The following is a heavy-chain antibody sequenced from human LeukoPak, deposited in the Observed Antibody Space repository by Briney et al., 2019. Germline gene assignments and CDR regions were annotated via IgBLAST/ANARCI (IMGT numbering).Heavy chain of an antibody. J-gene: IGHJ6*02. V-gene: IGHV3-33*01. Sequence: PPGRSLRLSCAAAGFTFSSYGMHWVRQAPGKGLEWVAVIWYDGSNKYYADSVKGRFTISRDNSKNTLYLQMNSLRAEDTAVYYCARDGMDYDILTGYYGMDVWGQGTTVTVSS. D-gene: IGHD3-9*01. CDR3: ARDGMDYDILTGYYGMDV. CDR1: GFTFSSYG. CDR2: IWYDGSNK.